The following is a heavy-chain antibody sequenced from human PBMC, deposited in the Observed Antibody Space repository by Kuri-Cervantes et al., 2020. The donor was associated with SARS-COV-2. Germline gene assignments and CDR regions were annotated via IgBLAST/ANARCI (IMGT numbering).Heavy chain of an antibody. V-gene: IGHV1-8*02. CDR1: GYTFTSYD. D-gene: IGHD1-7*01. Sequence: ASVKVSCKASGYTFTSYDINWVRQATGQGLEWMGWMNPNSGNTGYAQKFQGRVTMTEDTSTDTAYTELSSLRSEDTAVYYCATGSPTGTTSWFDPWGQGTLVTVSS. CDR3: ATGSPTGTTSWFDP. CDR2: MNPNSGNT. J-gene: IGHJ5*02.